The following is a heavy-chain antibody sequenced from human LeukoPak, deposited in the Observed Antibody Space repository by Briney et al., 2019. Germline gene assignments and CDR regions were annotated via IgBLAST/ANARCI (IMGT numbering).Heavy chain of an antibody. CDR1: GFTFSSYG. V-gene: IGHV3-23*01. CDR3: AKGEDYYDSSGYYCGSGFDY. Sequence: PGGTLRLSCEASGFTFSSYGMSWVRQAPGKGLEWVSAISVSGGTTYYADSVKGRFTISRDNSKNTLYLQVNSLRAEDTAVYYCAKGEDYYDSSGYYCGSGFDYWGQGTLVTVSS. D-gene: IGHD3-22*01. J-gene: IGHJ4*02. CDR2: ISVSGGTT.